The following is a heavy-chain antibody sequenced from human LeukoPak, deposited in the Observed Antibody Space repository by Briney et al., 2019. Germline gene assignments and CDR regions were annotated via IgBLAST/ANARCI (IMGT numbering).Heavy chain of an antibody. J-gene: IGHJ6*04. Sequence: GGSLRLSCAASGFTFSSYSMNWVRQAPGKGLEWVSYISSSGSTIYYADSVQGRFAISRDNAKNSLYLQMNSLRAEDTAVYYCAEPGITMIGGVWGKGTTVTISS. V-gene: IGHV3-48*04. CDR1: GFTFSSYS. CDR2: ISSSGSTI. CDR3: AEPGITMIGGV. D-gene: IGHD3-10*02.